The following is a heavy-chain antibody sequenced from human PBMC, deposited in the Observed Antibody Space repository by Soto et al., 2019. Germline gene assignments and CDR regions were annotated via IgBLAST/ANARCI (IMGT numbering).Heavy chain of an antibody. Sequence: GGSLRLSCAASGFTFNRCAMSWFRQTPGKGLEWVSAISESSGETYYIDSVKGRFTISRDNSKNTLYLQMNSLRAEDTAVYYCARNYFGSGDYYNPYWGQGTLVTVSS. V-gene: IGHV3-23*01. CDR3: ARNYFGSGDYYNPY. J-gene: IGHJ4*02. CDR2: ISESSGET. CDR1: GFTFNRCA. D-gene: IGHD3-10*01.